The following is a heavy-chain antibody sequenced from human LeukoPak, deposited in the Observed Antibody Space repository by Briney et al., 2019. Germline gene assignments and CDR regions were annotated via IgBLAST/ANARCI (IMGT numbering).Heavy chain of an antibody. Sequence: KPSGTLSLTCAVSGGSISSSNWWSWVRQPPGKGMEWIGEIYHSGSTNYNPSLKSRVTISVDKSKNQFSLKLSSVTAADTAVYYCARESIGQSYYGSRTKNWFDPWGQGTLVTVSS. CDR2: IYHSGST. CDR1: GGSISSSNW. CDR3: ARESIGQSYYGSRTKNWFDP. V-gene: IGHV4-4*02. J-gene: IGHJ5*02. D-gene: IGHD3-10*01.